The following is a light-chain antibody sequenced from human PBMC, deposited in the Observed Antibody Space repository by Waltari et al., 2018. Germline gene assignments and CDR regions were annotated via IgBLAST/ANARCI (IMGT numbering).Light chain of an antibody. CDR3: GTWDNSLSAVV. CDR2: DNN. Sequence: QPVLTQPPSVPAAQEQKVTISFPGISSNIENIYVCWYQHLPGTAPKLLIYDNNQRPSGIPDRFSGSKSGTSATLDITGLQTGDEADYYCGTWDNSLSAVVFGGGTKLTVL. J-gene: IGLJ2*01. V-gene: IGLV1-51*01. CDR1: SSNIENIY.